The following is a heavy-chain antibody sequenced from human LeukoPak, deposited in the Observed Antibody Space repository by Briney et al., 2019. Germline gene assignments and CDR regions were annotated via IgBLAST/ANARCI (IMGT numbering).Heavy chain of an antibody. J-gene: IGHJ3*02. Sequence: GGSLRLSCAASGFTFSSYSMNWVRQAPGKGLEWVSSISSSSSYIYYADSVKGRFTISRDNSKNTLCLQMNSLRAEDTAVYYCAKDWEPAPKNAFDIWGQGTVVTVSS. CDR2: ISSSSSYI. CDR3: AKDWEPAPKNAFDI. D-gene: IGHD1-26*01. CDR1: GFTFSSYS. V-gene: IGHV3-21*04.